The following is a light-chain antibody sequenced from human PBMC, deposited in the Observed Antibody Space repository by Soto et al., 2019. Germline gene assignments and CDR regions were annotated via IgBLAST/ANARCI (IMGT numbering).Light chain of an antibody. J-gene: IGKJ5*01. CDR2: GAS. Sequence: EIVLTQSPGTLSLSPGERATLSCRASQSVSSKLAWYQQKPGQAPSLLIYGASTRASGVPARFSGSGSGTDFILTISSLQSEDSAVYYCQQHTDWPPITFGQGTRLENK. CDR3: QQHTDWPPIT. CDR1: QSVSSK. V-gene: IGKV3-15*01.